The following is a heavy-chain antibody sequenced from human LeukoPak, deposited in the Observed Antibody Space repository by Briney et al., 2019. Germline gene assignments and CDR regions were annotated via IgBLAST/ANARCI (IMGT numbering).Heavy chain of an antibody. CDR1: GYTLTELS. Sequence: ASVKVSCEVSGYTLTELSMHWVRQAPGKGLEWMGGFDPEDGETIYAQKFQGRVTMTEDTSTDTAYMELSSLRSEDTAVYYCATVSPGHDYGGPELDYWGQGTLVTVSS. D-gene: IGHD4-23*01. V-gene: IGHV1-24*01. CDR2: FDPEDGET. CDR3: ATVSPGHDYGGPELDY. J-gene: IGHJ4*02.